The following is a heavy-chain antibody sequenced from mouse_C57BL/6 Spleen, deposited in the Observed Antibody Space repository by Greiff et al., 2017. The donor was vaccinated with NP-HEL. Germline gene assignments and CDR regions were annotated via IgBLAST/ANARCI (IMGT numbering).Heavy chain of an antibody. CDR3: ARSRGYYAMDY. V-gene: IGHV1-55*01. CDR2: IYPGSGST. J-gene: IGHJ4*01. CDR1: GYTFTSYW. Sequence: QVQLQQPGAELVKSGASVKMSCKASGYTFTSYWITWVKQRPGQGLEWIGDIYPGSGSTNYNEKFKSKATLTVDTSSSTAYMQLSSLTSEDSAVYYCARSRGYYAMDYWGQGTSVTVSS.